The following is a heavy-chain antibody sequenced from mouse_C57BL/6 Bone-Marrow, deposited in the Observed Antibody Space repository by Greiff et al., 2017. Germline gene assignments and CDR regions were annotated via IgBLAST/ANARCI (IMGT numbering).Heavy chain of an antibody. Sequence: EVQVVESGGGLVKPGGSLKLSCAASGFTFSSYTMSWVRQTPEKRLEWVATISGGGGNTYYPDSVKGRFTISRDNAKNTLYLQMSSLRSEDTALFYCAREPDYYGSSHLYFDVWGTGTTVTVSS. J-gene: IGHJ1*03. V-gene: IGHV5-9*01. CDR1: GFTFSSYT. CDR3: AREPDYYGSSHLYFDV. D-gene: IGHD1-1*01. CDR2: ISGGGGNT.